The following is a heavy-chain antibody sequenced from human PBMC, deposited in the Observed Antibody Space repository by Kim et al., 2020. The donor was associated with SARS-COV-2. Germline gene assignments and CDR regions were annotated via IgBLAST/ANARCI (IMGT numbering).Heavy chain of an antibody. CDR2: IIPIFGTA. J-gene: IGHJ6*02. V-gene: IGHV1-69*13. Sequence: SVKVSCKASGGTFSSYAISWVRQAPGQGLEWMGGIIPIFGTANYAQKFQGRVTITADESTSTAYMELSSLRSEDTAVYYCAESMLESGSYSAPRRASAPLYYYYGMDVWGQGTTVTVSS. D-gene: IGHD1-26*01. CDR1: GGTFSSYA. CDR3: AESMLESGSYSAPRRASAPLYYYYGMDV.